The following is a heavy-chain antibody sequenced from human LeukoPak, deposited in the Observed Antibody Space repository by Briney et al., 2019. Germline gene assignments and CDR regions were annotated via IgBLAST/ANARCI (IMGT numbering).Heavy chain of an antibody. J-gene: IGHJ5*01. CDR2: ISGTGDNA. CDR1: GFIFGDYA. V-gene: IGHV3-23*01. Sequence: GGSLRLSCATSGFIFGDYAMTWVRQAPGKGLEWVSGISGTGDNAYYADSVKGRFIISRDNSKNTLSLQMNSLRVEDTAVYYCTPTPSGNYYLRVASWGQGTPVTVSS. CDR3: TPTPSGNYYLRVAS. D-gene: IGHD3-10*01.